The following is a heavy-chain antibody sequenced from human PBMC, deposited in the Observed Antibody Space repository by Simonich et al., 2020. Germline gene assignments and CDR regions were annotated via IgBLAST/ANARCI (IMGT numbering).Heavy chain of an antibody. V-gene: IGHV3-23*01. J-gene: IGHJ4*02. CDR3: AKRSGVSITGTFDY. CDR1: GFTFSSYA. Sequence: EVQLLESGGGLVQPGGSLRLSCAASGFTFSSYAMSWVRQAPGKGMEWGPAISGRGGSTYDADAVKGRFTISRDNSKNTLYLQMNSLRAEDTAVYYCAKRSGVSITGTFDYWGQGTLVTVSS. D-gene: IGHD1-7*01. CDR2: ISGRGGST.